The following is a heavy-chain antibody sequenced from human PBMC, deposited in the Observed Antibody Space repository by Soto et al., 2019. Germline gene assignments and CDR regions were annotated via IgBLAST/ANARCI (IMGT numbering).Heavy chain of an antibody. CDR3: ARASVGSGYDYDYYYYYYMDV. Sequence: ASVKVSCKASGYTFTSYDINWVRQATGQGLEWMGWMNPNSGNTGYAQKFQGRVTMTRNTSISTAYMELSSLRSEDTAVYYCARASVGSGYDYDYYYYYYMDVWGKGTTVTVSS. CDR1: GYTFTSYD. J-gene: IGHJ6*03. D-gene: IGHD5-12*01. V-gene: IGHV1-8*01. CDR2: MNPNSGNT.